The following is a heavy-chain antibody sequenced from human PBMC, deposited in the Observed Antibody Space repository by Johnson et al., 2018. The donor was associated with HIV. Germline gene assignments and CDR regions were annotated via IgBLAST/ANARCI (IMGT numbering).Heavy chain of an antibody. Sequence: VQLVESGGGLIQPGGSLRLSCAASGFTVSSNYMSWVRQAPGKGLEWVSVIYSGGSTYYADSVKGRFTISRDNSKNTLYLQMNSLRAEDTAVYYCASSITMIVGLTGGAFDIWGQGKMVTVSS. J-gene: IGHJ3*02. V-gene: IGHV3-53*01. CDR3: ASSITMIVGLTGGAFDI. CDR1: GFTVSSNY. CDR2: IYSGGST. D-gene: IGHD3-22*01.